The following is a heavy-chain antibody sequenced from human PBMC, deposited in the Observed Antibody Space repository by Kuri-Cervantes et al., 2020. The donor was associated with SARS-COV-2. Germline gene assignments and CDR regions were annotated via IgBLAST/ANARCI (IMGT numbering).Heavy chain of an antibody. CDR1: GYTFTSYG. D-gene: IGHD1-26*01. CDR3: ARDHPDSGSYSH. CDR2: INPNSGGT. V-gene: IGHV1-2*04. Sequence: ASVKVSCKASGYTFTSYGISWVRQAPGQGLEWMGWINPNSGGTNYAQKFQGWVTMTRDTSISTAYMELSRLRSDDTAVYYCARDHPDSGSYSHWGQGTLVTVSS. J-gene: IGHJ4*02.